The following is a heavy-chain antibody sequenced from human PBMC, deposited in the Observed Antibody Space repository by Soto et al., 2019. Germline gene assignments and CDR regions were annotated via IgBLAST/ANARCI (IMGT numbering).Heavy chain of an antibody. D-gene: IGHD6-13*01. V-gene: IGHV3-21*01. CDR2: ISSRSSYI. CDR1: GFTFSSYS. J-gene: IGHJ6*03. CDR3: AIVGWGSSSPSSSYMDV. Sequence: EVQLVESGGGLVKPGGSLRLSCAASGFTFSSYSMNWVRQAPGKGLEWVSSISSRSSYIYYADSVKGRFTISRDNAKNSLYLQMNSLRAEDTAVYYCAIVGWGSSSPSSSYMDVWGKGTTVTVSS.